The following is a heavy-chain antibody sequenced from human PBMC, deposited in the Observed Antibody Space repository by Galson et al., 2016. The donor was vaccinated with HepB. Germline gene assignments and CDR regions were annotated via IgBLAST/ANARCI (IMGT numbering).Heavy chain of an antibody. CDR3: ATYLGGIVRASDY. CDR2: VYYSGST. V-gene: IGHV4-39*01. CDR1: GGSISSSHYY. J-gene: IGHJ4*02. D-gene: IGHD1-26*01. Sequence: SETLSLTCTASGGSISSSHYYCGWIRQPPGKGLEWIGNVYYSGSTYYNPSLKSRVTISVDTSKNQFSLKLTSVTAADTAVYYCATYLGGIVRASDYWGQGTLVTVSS.